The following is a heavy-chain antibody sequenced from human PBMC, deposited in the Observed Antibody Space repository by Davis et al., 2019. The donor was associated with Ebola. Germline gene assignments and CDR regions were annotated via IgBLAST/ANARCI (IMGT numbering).Heavy chain of an antibody. Sequence: AASVKVSCKASGHTFNSHYMHWVRQTPGQGPEWMGVINPSGGSTSYPQNFQGRVTMTRDTSTSTFYMELSSLRSEDTAVYYCGTNAGGSDYPVMDYWGQGTLVTVSS. J-gene: IGHJ4*02. CDR2: INPSGGST. D-gene: IGHD1-26*01. CDR1: GHTFNSHY. V-gene: IGHV1-46*02. CDR3: GTNAGGSDYPVMDY.